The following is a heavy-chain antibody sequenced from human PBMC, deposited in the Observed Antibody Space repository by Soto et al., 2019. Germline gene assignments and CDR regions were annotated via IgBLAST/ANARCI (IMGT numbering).Heavy chain of an antibody. Sequence: GGSLRLSCAASGFTFSSYSMNWVRQAPGKGLEWVSSISSSSSYIYYADSVKGRFTISRDNAKNSLYLQMNSLRAEDTAVYYCARDFLMAAPRRTRFDPWGQGTLVTVS. V-gene: IGHV3-21*01. J-gene: IGHJ5*02. CDR2: ISSSSSYI. CDR1: GFTFSSYS. CDR3: ARDFLMAAPRRTRFDP. D-gene: IGHD6-6*01.